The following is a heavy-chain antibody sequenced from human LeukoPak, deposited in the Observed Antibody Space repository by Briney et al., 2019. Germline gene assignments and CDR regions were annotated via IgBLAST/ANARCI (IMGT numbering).Heavy chain of an antibody. Sequence: GGSLRLSCAASGFTFSSYGMHWVRQAPGKGLEWVAFIRYDGSNKYYADSVKGRFTISRDNSKNTLYLQMNSLRAEDTAVYYCAKDRASSAALDYWGQGTLVTVSS. CDR2: IRYDGSNK. CDR1: GFTFSSYG. V-gene: IGHV3-30*02. D-gene: IGHD6-6*01. J-gene: IGHJ4*02. CDR3: AKDRASSAALDY.